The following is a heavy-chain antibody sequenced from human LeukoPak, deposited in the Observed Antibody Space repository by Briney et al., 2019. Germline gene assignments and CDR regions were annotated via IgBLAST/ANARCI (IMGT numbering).Heavy chain of an antibody. D-gene: IGHD1-1*01. CDR3: AKDNADDDSFDY. CDR2: ISWDGGST. V-gene: IGHV3-43*01. CDR1: GFTFSSYA. J-gene: IGHJ4*02. Sequence: GGSLRLSCAASGFTFSSYAMSWVRQAPGKGLEWVSLISWDGGSTYYADSVKGRFTISRDNSKNSLYLQMNSLRTEDTALYYCAKDNADDDSFDYWGQGTLVTVSS.